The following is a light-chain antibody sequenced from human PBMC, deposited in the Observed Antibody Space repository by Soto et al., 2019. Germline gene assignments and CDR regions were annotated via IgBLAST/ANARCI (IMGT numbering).Light chain of an antibody. V-gene: IGKV3-20*01. Sequence: EIVLTQSPGTLSLSPGESATLSCRASQSVTSSYLAWYQHKPGQAPRLLIHGASSRASGIPDRFSGSGSGTDFTLTISRLEPEDFAVYHCQLYGSSPPSIFGQGTRLEIK. CDR3: QLYGSSPPSI. CDR1: QSVTSSY. CDR2: GAS. J-gene: IGKJ5*01.